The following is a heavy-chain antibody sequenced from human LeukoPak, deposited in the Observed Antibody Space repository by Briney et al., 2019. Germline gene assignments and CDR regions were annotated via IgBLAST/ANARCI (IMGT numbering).Heavy chain of an antibody. D-gene: IGHD6-13*01. V-gene: IGHV3-23*01. CDR2: ISNDASVT. J-gene: IGHJ3*02. CDR3: AKAYSSSLYGDAFHI. CDR1: GFTFRFYA. Sequence: GGSLRLSCAGSGFTFRFYAMTWVPQAPGKGLEWVSGISNDASVTYSADSVKGRSNISRDDSKNTVYLQLNSLRVEDTAVYYCAKAYSSSLYGDAFHIWGQGTVVTVSP.